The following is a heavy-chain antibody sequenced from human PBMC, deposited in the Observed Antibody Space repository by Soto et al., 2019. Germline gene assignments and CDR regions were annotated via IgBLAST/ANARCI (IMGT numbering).Heavy chain of an antibody. V-gene: IGHV4-59*01. J-gene: IGHJ4*02. CDR1: GGSITSYH. CDR3: ARVAGDAIADSGDFDY. D-gene: IGHD4-17*01. CDR2: TAYTGNT. Sequence: SETLSLTCVVSGGSITSYHWTWIRQFPGKGLEWIAYTAYTGNTNYNPSLKSRVTISMDPSKNHFSLQLTSVTAADTAVYDCARVAGDAIADSGDFDYCRQRPLVTVSS.